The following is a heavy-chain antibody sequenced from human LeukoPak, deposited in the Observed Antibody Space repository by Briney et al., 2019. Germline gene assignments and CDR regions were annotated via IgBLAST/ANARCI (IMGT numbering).Heavy chain of an antibody. J-gene: IGHJ4*02. Sequence: ASVKASCKASGYTFTSYAMHWVRQAPGQRLEWMGWINAGNGNTKYSQKFQGRVTITRDTSASTAYMELSSLRSEDTAVYYCARVDGYDYGDYAPFDYWGQGTLVTVSS. CDR2: INAGNGNT. CDR3: ARVDGYDYGDYAPFDY. CDR1: GYTFTSYA. D-gene: IGHD4-17*01. V-gene: IGHV1-3*01.